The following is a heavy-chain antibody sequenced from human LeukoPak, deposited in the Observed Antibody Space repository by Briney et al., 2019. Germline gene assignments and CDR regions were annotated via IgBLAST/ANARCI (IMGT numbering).Heavy chain of an antibody. CDR1: GFTFSNYA. J-gene: IGHJ4*02. CDR2: ISGSGGST. Sequence: PGGSLRLSCAASGFTFSNYAMSWVRQAPGKGLEWVSAISGSGGSTYYADSVKGRFTISRDNSKNTLYLQMNSLRAEDTAVYYCAKDRSRREISPENQSDYWGQGTLVTVSS. CDR3: AKDRSRREISPENQSDY. D-gene: IGHD3-16*02. V-gene: IGHV3-23*01.